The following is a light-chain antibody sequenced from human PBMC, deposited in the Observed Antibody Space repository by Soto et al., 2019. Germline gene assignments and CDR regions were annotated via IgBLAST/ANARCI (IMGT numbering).Light chain of an antibody. CDR1: QSISTW. V-gene: IGKV1-5*01. J-gene: IGKJ1*01. CDR2: DAS. Sequence: DIQMTQSLSTLSHSAGHMPSITFAASQSISTWLAWYQQKPGKAPKLLISDASTLESGVPSRFSGSGSGTEFTLTISSLQPDDFATYYCQKYNSYSRTFGEGPKVAIK. CDR3: QKYNSYSRT.